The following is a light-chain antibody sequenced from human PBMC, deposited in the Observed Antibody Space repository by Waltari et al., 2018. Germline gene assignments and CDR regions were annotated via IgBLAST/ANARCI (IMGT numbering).Light chain of an antibody. V-gene: IGKV3-15*01. Sequence: EIVMTQSPVTLSVSPGARATLSCRASQNVNSDLAWYQQKPGQAPRLLIYGASTRATGIPARFSGSGSGTEFILTISSLQSEDSAIYYCQQYKNWPPYTFGQGAKLEIK. CDR2: GAS. CDR3: QQYKNWPPYT. J-gene: IGKJ2*01. CDR1: QNVNSD.